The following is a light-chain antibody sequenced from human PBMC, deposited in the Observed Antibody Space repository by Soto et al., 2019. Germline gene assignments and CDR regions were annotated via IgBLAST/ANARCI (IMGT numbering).Light chain of an antibody. Sequence: SQMTQSPSTLSTTVGDRVTITCRASQSVDRWLAWYQQKPGKAPNLLIYKASTLQSAVPSRFSGSGSGTEFTLTISSLQPDDFATYYCQQYKAYPLTFGGGTKVDI. CDR3: QQYKAYPLT. V-gene: IGKV1-5*03. J-gene: IGKJ4*01. CDR1: QSVDRW. CDR2: KAS.